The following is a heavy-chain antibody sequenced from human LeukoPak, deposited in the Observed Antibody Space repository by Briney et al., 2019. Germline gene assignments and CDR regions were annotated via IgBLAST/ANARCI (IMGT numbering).Heavy chain of an antibody. V-gene: IGHV3-23*01. Sequence: PGGSLRLSCAASGFTFSSYAMSWVRQAPGKGLEWVSAISGSGRSTYYADSVKGRFTISRDNSKNTLYLQMNSLRAEDTAVYYCAKDGRLTNYYYMDVWGKGPRSPSP. CDR2: ISGSGRST. J-gene: IGHJ6*03. D-gene: IGHD6-25*01. CDR3: AKDGRLTNYYYMDV. CDR1: GFTFSSYA.